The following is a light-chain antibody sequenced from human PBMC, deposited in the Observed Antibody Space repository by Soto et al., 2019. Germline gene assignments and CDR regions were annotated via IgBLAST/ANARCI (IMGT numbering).Light chain of an antibody. V-gene: IGKV1-27*01. CDR1: QGIYNY. CDR2: AAS. CDR3: HKYNSAILT. Sequence: DIQMTQSPSSLSASVGDRVTITCRASQGIYNYLAWYQQKPGKAPKLLIYAASTLEAGVPSRFSGSGSGTDFTLTISSLQPEDVAPDYCHKYNSAILTVGQGTRLEIK. J-gene: IGKJ5*01.